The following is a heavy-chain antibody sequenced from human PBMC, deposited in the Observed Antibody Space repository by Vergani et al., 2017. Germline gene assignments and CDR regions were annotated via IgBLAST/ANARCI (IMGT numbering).Heavy chain of an antibody. J-gene: IGHJ4*02. CDR1: KFTFSNYA. CDR2: ISGSGVSA. D-gene: IGHD3-10*01. V-gene: IGHV3-23*01. Sequence: EVQLLESGGGLVQPGGSLRLTCAASKFTFSNYAMNWVRQAPGKGLEWVSGISGSGVSAYYTDSVKGRFTISRDNSKNMLFLQMNNLRTEDTAIYYCAKQYFVSGNYLFDYWGQGTLVTVSS. CDR3: AKQYFVSGNYLFDY.